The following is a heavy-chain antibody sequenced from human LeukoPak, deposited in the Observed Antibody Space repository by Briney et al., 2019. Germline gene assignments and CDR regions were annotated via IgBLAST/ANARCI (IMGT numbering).Heavy chain of an antibody. CDR3: AFPPSGSYYYYGMDV. CDR1: SFISPIPA. D-gene: IGHD6-19*01. Sequence: GGSLSLFCAASSFISPIPAMSWVSQAPGKGLGWVSAISGRGGNTYYARSVKGRFTIPRDNSKNTLYLQMNSLRAEDTAVYFCAFPPSGSYYYYGMDVWGQGTTVTVSS. CDR2: ISGRGGNT. J-gene: IGHJ6*02. V-gene: IGHV3-23*01.